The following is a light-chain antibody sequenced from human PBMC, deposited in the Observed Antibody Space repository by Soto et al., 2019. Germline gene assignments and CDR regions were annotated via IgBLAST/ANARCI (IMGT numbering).Light chain of an antibody. V-gene: IGKV3-20*01. J-gene: IGKJ1*01. CDR3: PQYGSSPGP. CDR2: GAS. Sequence: VLTQSAGTLSSSPGGRATLSCRASQTVTTNYLAWYQQKRGQAPRLLIWGASIRAADLPDRFSGGGSGTDFTLTISSLEAEDVAIYYCPQYGSSPGPFGQGTKVDIK. CDR1: QTVTTNY.